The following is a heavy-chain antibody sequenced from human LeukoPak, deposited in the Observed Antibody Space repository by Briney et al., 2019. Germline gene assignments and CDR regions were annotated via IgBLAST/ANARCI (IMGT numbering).Heavy chain of an antibody. V-gene: IGHV3-30*04. CDR3: AKDSFGGTMVRGVVDY. CDR2: ISYDGSNK. J-gene: IGHJ4*02. CDR1: GFTFSSYA. Sequence: GGSLRLSCAASGFTFSSYAMHWVRQAPGKGLEWVAVISYDGSNKYYADSVKGRFTISRDNSKNTLYLQMNSLRAEDTAVYYCAKDSFGGTMVRGVVDYWGQGTLVTVSS. D-gene: IGHD3-10*01.